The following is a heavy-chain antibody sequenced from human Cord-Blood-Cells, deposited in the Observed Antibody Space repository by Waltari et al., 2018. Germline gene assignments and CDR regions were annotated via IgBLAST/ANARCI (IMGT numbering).Heavy chain of an antibody. J-gene: IGHJ1*01. CDR3: AHSRQAAARGVEYFQH. CDR2: IYWNDDK. CDR1: GFSLSTSGVG. V-gene: IGHV2-5*01. Sequence: QITLKESGPTLVKPTQTLTLTCTFSGFSLSTSGVGVGWIRQPPGKALEWLALIYWNDDKRYSPSLKSRLTITKDTSKNQVVLTMTNMDPVDTATYYCAHSRQAAARGVEYFQHWGQGTLVTVSS. D-gene: IGHD6-13*01.